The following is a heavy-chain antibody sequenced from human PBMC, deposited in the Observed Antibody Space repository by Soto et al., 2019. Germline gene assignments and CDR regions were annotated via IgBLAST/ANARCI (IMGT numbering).Heavy chain of an antibody. CDR1: GFTFNSYG. V-gene: IGHV3-23*01. CDR2: VSAGGGDT. Sequence: GGSLRLSCAASGFTFNSYGMNWVRKPPGKGLEGVAGVSAGGGDTSYADSVKGRFTISRDNSKDTLYLQIKSLRAEDTAVYYCAKSSGRAHYNGMDVWGQGTTVTVCS. J-gene: IGHJ6*02. CDR3: AKSSGRAHYNGMDV. D-gene: IGHD2-15*01.